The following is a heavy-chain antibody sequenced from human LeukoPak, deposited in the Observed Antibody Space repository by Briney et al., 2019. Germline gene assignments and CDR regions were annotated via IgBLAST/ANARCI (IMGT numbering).Heavy chain of an antibody. J-gene: IGHJ2*01. Sequence: GGSLRLSCAASGFTFSSYEMNWVRQAPGKRLEWVSYISSSGSTIYYADSVKGRFTISRDNAKNSLYLQMNSLRAEDTAVYYCARGDTAMVPWYFDLWGRGTLVTVSS. CDR1: GFTFSSYE. D-gene: IGHD5-18*01. CDR2: ISSSGSTI. V-gene: IGHV3-48*03. CDR3: ARGDTAMVPWYFDL.